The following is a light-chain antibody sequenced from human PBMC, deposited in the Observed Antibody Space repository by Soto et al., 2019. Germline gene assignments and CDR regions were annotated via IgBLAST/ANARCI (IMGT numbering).Light chain of an antibody. CDR2: EVS. V-gene: IGLV2-8*01. CDR3: SSHAGAKSV. Sequence: QSALTQPPSASGSPGQSVTISCTGTSSDVGGYNYVSWYQQHPGKAPKLMIYEVSKRPSGVPDRFSASKSGNTASLTVSGLQAEDEADYYCSSHAGAKSVFGTGTKLTVL. CDR1: SSDVGGYNY. J-gene: IGLJ1*01.